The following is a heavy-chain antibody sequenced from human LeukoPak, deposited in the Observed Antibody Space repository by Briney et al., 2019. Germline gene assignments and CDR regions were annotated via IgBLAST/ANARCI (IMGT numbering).Heavy chain of an antibody. CDR3: ASSTAVVTPLTDY. CDR2: INPNSGGT. CDR1: GYTFTGYY. J-gene: IGHJ4*02. D-gene: IGHD4-23*01. V-gene: IGHV1-2*02. Sequence: GASVKVSCKASGYTFTGYYMHWVRQAPGQGLEWMGWINPNSGGTNYAQKFQGRVTMTRDTSISTAYMELSGLRSDDTAVYYCASSTAVVTPLTDYWGRGTLVTVSS.